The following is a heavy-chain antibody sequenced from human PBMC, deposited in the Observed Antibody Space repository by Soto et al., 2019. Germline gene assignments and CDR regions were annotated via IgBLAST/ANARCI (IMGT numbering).Heavy chain of an antibody. Sequence: GGSLRLSCAASGFTFTRYSMNWVRQAPGKGLEWVSSISSTTNYIYYGDSMKGRFTISRDNAKNSLYLEMNSLRAEDTAVYYCARESEDLTSNFDYWGQGTLVTVSS. V-gene: IGHV3-21*06. CDR2: ISSTTNYI. CDR3: ARESEDLTSNFDY. CDR1: GFTFTRYS. J-gene: IGHJ4*02.